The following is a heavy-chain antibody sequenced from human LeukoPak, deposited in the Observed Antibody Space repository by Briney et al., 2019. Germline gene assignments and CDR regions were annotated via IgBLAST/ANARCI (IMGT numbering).Heavy chain of an antibody. CDR3: ARGLVGAYFDY. CDR2: IYSGGTT. V-gene: IGHV3-53*01. J-gene: IGHJ4*02. Sequence: GGSLRLSCAASGFTVSSNYMNWVRQAPGKGLEWVSVIYSGGTTYYADSVKGRFTISRDNSKNTLYLQMNSLRAVDTAVYYCARGLVGAYFDYWGQGTLVTVSS. D-gene: IGHD1-26*01. CDR1: GFTVSSNY.